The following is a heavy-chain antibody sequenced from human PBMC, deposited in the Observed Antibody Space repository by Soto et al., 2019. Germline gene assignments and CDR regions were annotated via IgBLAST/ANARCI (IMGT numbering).Heavy chain of an antibody. J-gene: IGHJ5*02. Sequence: EVQLVESGGVLVQPGGSLRLSCVAPGFTFDDYWMNWVRQAPGKGLEWVAIINKDGSERYYVDSVKGRFTISRDNSKNSLFLQMNSLRAEDTALYYCARDGHNTNDVDHWGQGTQVTVSS. V-gene: IGHV3-7*01. CDR3: ARDGHNTNDVDH. D-gene: IGHD1-20*01. CDR2: INKDGSER. CDR1: GFTFDDYW.